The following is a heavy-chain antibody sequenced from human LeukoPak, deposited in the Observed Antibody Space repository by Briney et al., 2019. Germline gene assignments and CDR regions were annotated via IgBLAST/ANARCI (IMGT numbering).Heavy chain of an antibody. CDR3: ARNLSPSTRPFDY. D-gene: IGHD2-2*01. Sequence: GESLKISCKGSGYSFTSYWIGWVRQMPGKGLGWMGIIYPGDSDTRYSPSFQGQVTISADKSISTAYLQWNSLKASDTAMYYCARNLSPSTRPFDYWGQGTLVTVSS. V-gene: IGHV5-51*01. CDR2: IYPGDSDT. CDR1: GYSFTSYW. J-gene: IGHJ4*02.